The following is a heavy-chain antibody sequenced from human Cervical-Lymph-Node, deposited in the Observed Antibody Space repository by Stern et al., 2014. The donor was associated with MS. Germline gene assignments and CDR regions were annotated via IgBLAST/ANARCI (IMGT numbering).Heavy chain of an antibody. Sequence: QVQLQQWGAGLLKPSETLTLTCAVYGGSFSGYYWSWIRQPPGKGLEWIGEINRSGSTNYNPSLKSRVNISVDPSKNQFSLKLTSVTAADTAVYFCARGGFGESYAMDVWGQGTTVTVSS. CDR2: INRSGST. J-gene: IGHJ6*02. V-gene: IGHV4-34*01. D-gene: IGHD3-10*01. CDR3: ARGGFGESYAMDV. CDR1: GGSFSGYY.